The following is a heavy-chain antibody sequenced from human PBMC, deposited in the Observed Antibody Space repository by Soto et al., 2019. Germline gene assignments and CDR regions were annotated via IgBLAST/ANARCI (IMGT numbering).Heavy chain of an antibody. CDR2: IWYDGSNK. D-gene: IGHD3-9*01. CDR1: GFTFSSYG. Sequence: GASLRLSCAASGFTFSSYGMHWVRQAPGKGLEWVAVIWYDGSNKYYADSVKGRFTISRDNSKNTLYLQMNSLRAEDTAVYYCARDSITIFVANWFDPWGQGTLVTVSS. CDR3: ARDSITIFVANWFDP. V-gene: IGHV3-33*01. J-gene: IGHJ5*02.